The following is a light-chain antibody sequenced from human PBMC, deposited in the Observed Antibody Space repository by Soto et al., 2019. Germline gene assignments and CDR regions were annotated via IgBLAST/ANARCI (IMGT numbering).Light chain of an antibody. CDR2: AAY. CDR1: QSVGSD. CDR3: QPYGSTPWT. V-gene: IGKV3-20*01. Sequence: EIVMTQSPATLSVSPGERATLSCRASQSVGSDLVWYRQKPGQAPRLLMYAAYSRATDITDRITGRGSGTDFTLTISRLEPEDFAVYYCQPYGSTPWTFGQVTKVEIK. J-gene: IGKJ1*01.